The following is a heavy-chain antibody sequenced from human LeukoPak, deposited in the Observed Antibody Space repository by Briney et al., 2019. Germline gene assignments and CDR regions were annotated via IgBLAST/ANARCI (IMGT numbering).Heavy chain of an antibody. CDR2: INHSGST. Sequence: SETLSLTCAVYGGSFSGYYWSWIRQPPGKGLERIGEINHSGSTNYNPSLKSRVTISVDTSKNQFSLKLSSVTAADTAVYYCAIGGKVNWFDPWGQGTLVTVSS. J-gene: IGHJ5*02. V-gene: IGHV4-34*01. CDR1: GGSFSGYY. CDR3: AIGGKVNWFDP. D-gene: IGHD3-16*01.